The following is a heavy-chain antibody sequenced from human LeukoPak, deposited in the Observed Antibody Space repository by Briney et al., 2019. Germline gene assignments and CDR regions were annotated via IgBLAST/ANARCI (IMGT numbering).Heavy chain of an antibody. D-gene: IGHD6-13*01. CDR1: GGSISSYY. CDR3: ARQYSSSWMEYNWFDP. CDR2: IYNSGTT. Sequence: SETLSLTCTVSGGSISSYYWSWIRQHPGKGLEWIGYIYNSGTTYYNPSPSLKSRVAISIDTSRSQFSLRLYSVTAADTAVYYCARQYSSSWMEYNWFDPWGQGTLVTVSS. V-gene: IGHV4-59*06. J-gene: IGHJ5*02.